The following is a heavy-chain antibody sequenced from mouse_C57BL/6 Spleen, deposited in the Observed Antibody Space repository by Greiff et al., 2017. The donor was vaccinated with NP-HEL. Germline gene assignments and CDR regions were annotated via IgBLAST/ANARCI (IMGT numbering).Heavy chain of an antibody. CDR3: ARSTPRWYFDY. Sequence: VQLQQSGPELVKPGASVKLSCKASGYTFTSYDINWVKQRPGQGLEWIGWIYPRDGSTKYNEKFKGKATFTADTSSNTAYMQLSSLTTEDSAIYYCARSTPRWYFDYWGQGTTLTVSS. CDR2: IYPRDGST. D-gene: IGHD2-1*01. V-gene: IGHV1-85*01. J-gene: IGHJ2*01. CDR1: GYTFTSYD.